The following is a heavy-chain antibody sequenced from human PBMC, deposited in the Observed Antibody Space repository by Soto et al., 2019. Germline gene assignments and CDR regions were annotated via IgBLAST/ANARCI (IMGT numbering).Heavy chain of an antibody. CDR1: GFTFISYA. CDR3: AKSVLWLVPPHS. D-gene: IGHD6-19*01. CDR2: ISGSGGST. J-gene: IGHJ4*02. V-gene: IGHV3-23*01. Sequence: PVGALRLSSEASGFTFISYAMSSVRQAPGKGLEWVSAISGSGGSTYDADSVKGRFTISRDNSKNTLYLQMNSLRAEDTAVYYCAKSVLWLVPPHSWGQGTLVTVSS.